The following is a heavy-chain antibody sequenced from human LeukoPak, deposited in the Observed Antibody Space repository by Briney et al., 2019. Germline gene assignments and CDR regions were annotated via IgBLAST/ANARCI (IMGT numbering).Heavy chain of an antibody. Sequence: ASVKVSCKASGYTFTSYAMNWVRQAPGQGLEWMGWINPNSGGTNYAQKFQGRVTMTRDTSISTAYMELSRLRSDDTAVYYCARGGSYPRGGCYYMDVWGKGTTVTVSS. CDR2: INPNSGGT. CDR3: ARGGSYPRGGCYYMDV. V-gene: IGHV1-2*02. J-gene: IGHJ6*03. D-gene: IGHD1-26*01. CDR1: GYTFTSYA.